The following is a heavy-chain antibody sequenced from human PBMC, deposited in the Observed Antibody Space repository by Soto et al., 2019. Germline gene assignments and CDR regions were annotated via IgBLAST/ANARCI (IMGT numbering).Heavy chain of an antibody. Sequence: PSGTLSPTLPVSGGSISQSGYLLGWVRQAPGKGLEWIGYMYHSGSTYYNPSLKSRVTISIDRSKNQFSLKLSSVTAADTAVYYCASGDVDTAMVGDYWGQGTLVTVSS. CDR1: GGSISQSGYL. CDR3: ASGDVDTAMVGDY. J-gene: IGHJ4*02. D-gene: IGHD5-18*01. V-gene: IGHV4-30-2*01. CDR2: MYHSGST.